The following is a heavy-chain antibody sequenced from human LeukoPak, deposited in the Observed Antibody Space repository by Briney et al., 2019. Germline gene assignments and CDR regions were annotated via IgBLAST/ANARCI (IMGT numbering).Heavy chain of an antibody. CDR2: ISYPGST. CDR1: GNSISSYY. V-gene: IGHV4-59*08. CDR3: ARHTLLYGAHDAFDI. Sequence: PSETLSLTCTVSGNSISSYYWNWIRQPPGKGLEWIGYISYPGSTNYNPSLKSRVTISVDTSKNQFSLKLTSVTAADTAVYYCARHTLLYGAHDAFDIWGQGTMVTVSS. D-gene: IGHD2-8*01. J-gene: IGHJ3*02.